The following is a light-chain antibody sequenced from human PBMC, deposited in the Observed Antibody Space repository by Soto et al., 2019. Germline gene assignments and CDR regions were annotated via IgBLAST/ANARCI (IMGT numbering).Light chain of an antibody. Sequence: EIVMTQSPATLSVSPGERATLSCGASQSVNNNLAWYQQKPGQAPRLLIYGASTRATGIPARFSGSGSGTEFTLTISSLQSEDFAVYYCQQYNNWPRTFGQGTKVDIK. CDR2: GAS. J-gene: IGKJ1*01. CDR1: QSVNNN. V-gene: IGKV3-15*01. CDR3: QQYNNWPRT.